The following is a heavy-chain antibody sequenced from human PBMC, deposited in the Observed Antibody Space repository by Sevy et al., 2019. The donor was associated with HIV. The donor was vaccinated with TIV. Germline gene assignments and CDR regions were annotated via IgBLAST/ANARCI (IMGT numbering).Heavy chain of an antibody. CDR3: AKGGHQGYSNYEASYYYYYMDV. D-gene: IGHD4-4*01. V-gene: IGHV3-23*01. J-gene: IGHJ6*03. CDR2: ISGSGGST. CDR1: GFTFSSYA. Sequence: GGSLRLSCAASGFTFSSYAMSWVRQAPGKGLEWVSAISGSGGSTYYADSVKGRFTISRDNPKNTLYLQMNSLRAEDTAVYYCAKGGHQGYSNYEASYYYYYMDVWGKGTTVTVSS.